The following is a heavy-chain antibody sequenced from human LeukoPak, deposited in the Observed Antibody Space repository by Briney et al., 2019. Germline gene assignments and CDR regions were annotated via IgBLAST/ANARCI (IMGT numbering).Heavy chain of an antibody. J-gene: IGHJ3*02. V-gene: IGHV7-4-1*02. CDR3: ARPYYYDSSGPPWGSAFDI. CDR2: INTNTGNP. Sequence: ASVKVSCKASGYTFTSYAMNWVRQAPGQGLEWMGWINTNTGNPTYAQGFTGRFVFSLDTSVSTAYLQISSLKAEDTAVYYCARPYYYDSSGPPWGSAFDIWGQGTMVTVSS. D-gene: IGHD3-22*01. CDR1: GYTFTSYA.